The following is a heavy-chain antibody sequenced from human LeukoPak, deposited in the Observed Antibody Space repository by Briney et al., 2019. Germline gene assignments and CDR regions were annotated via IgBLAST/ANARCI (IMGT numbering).Heavy chain of an antibody. Sequence: GGSLRLSCAASGFTVSTTYMSWVREAPGKGLEWVSIIYTGGSTYYAHSVKGRFTISRDNSKNTLYLQMNSLRAEDTAVYYCARVVSSGPRNYYYYMDVWGKGTTVTISS. CDR1: GFTVSTTY. D-gene: IGHD6-19*01. V-gene: IGHV3-53*01. CDR3: ARVVSSGPRNYYYYMDV. CDR2: IYTGGST. J-gene: IGHJ6*03.